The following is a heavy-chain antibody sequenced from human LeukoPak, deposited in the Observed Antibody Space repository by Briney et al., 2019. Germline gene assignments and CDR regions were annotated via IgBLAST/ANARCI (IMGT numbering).Heavy chain of an antibody. Sequence: PSETLSLTCTVSGGSISSSSYYWGWIRQPPGKGLEWIGSIYYSGSTYYNPSLKSRVTISVDTSKNQFSLKLSSVTAADTAVYYCARWVSGGSCYDYWGQGTLVTVSS. CDR3: ARWVSGGSCYDY. CDR1: GGSISSSSYY. V-gene: IGHV4-39*01. CDR2: IYYSGST. D-gene: IGHD2-15*01. J-gene: IGHJ4*02.